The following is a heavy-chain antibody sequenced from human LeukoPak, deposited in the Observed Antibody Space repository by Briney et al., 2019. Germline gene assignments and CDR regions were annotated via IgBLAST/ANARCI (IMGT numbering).Heavy chain of an antibody. J-gene: IGHJ6*02. Sequence: ASVKVSCKASGYTFTSYAMNWVRQAPGQGLEWMGWINTNTGNPTYAQGFTGRFVFSLDTSVSTACLQISSLKAEDTAVYYCARVPRLRRYFDPGDVWGQGTTVTVSS. CDR2: INTNTGNP. CDR1: GYTFTSYA. CDR3: ARVPRLRRYFDPGDV. V-gene: IGHV7-4-1*02. D-gene: IGHD3-9*01.